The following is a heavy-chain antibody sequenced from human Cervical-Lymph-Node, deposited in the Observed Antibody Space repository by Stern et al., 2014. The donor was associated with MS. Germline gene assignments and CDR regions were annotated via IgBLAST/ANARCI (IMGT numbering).Heavy chain of an antibody. CDR1: GYTFTSYG. D-gene: IGHD3-16*02. CDR3: ARATYYDYVWGSYRYTGPLFDY. V-gene: IGHV1-18*01. J-gene: IGHJ4*02. Sequence: QVQLGQSGAEVKKPGASVKVSCKASGYTFTSYGISWVRQAPGQGLEWMGWISAYNGNTNYAQKLQGRVTMTTDTSTSTAYMELRSLRSDDTAVYYCARATYYDYVWGSYRYTGPLFDYWGQGTLVTVSS. CDR2: ISAYNGNT.